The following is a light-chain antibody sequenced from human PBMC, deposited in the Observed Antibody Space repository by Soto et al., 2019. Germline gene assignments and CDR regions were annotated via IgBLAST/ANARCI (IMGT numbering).Light chain of an antibody. Sequence: DIQITQSPSTLSASVGDRVTMSCRASQSFSSWLAWYPQKPGKATKLMIYDASSLESGVPSRFSGSGSGTEFTLTISSLQPDDFANYYCQQYNSYYSLTFGGGTKVDI. CDR1: QSFSSW. V-gene: IGKV1-5*01. CDR3: QQYNSYYSLT. J-gene: IGKJ4*01. CDR2: DAS.